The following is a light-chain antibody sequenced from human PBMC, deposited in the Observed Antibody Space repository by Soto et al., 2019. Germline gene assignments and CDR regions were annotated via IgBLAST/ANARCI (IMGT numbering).Light chain of an antibody. V-gene: IGLV2-14*01. J-gene: IGLJ3*02. CDR1: SSDVGTYNY. CDR2: EVS. Sequence: QSALTQPASVSGSPGQSITISCAGTSSDVGTYNYVSWFQLHPGKAPKLMLYEVSNRPSGISSRFSGSKSGNTASLTISGLQAEDEADYYCAAWDDNLNGWVFGGGTKLTVL. CDR3: AAWDDNLNGWV.